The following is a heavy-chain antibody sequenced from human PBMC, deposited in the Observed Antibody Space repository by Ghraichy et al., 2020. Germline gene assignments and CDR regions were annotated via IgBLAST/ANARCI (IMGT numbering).Heavy chain of an antibody. J-gene: IGHJ3*02. V-gene: IGHV1-18*04. CDR1: GYTFTNYG. Sequence: ASVKVSCKASGYTFTNYGINWMRQAPGQGPEWMGWINGYNGNTKTARKFQDRVTMTTDTSPSTAYMDLRSLRFDDTAMYYCARQSRRVVIAIRPSASDIWGQGTMITVSA. D-gene: IGHD2-21*01. CDR3: ARQSRRVVIAIRPSASDI. CDR2: INGYNGNT.